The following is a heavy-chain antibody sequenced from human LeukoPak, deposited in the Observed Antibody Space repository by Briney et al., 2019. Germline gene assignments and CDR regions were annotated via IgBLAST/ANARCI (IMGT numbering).Heavy chain of an antibody. Sequence: EGSLRLSCAASGFTFSSYGMHWVRQAPGKGLEWVAFIRYDGSNKYYADSVKGRFTISRDNSKNTLYLQMNSLRAEDTAVYYCAKEPPLYDSSGFFDYWGQGTLVTVSS. J-gene: IGHJ4*02. CDR1: GFTFSSYG. V-gene: IGHV3-30*02. CDR2: IRYDGSNK. D-gene: IGHD3-22*01. CDR3: AKEPPLYDSSGFFDY.